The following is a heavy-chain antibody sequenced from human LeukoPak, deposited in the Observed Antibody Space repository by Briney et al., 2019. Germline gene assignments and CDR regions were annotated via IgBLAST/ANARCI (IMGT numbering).Heavy chain of an antibody. CDR1: GFTFSSYS. J-gene: IGHJ4*02. V-gene: IGHV3-23*01. CDR2: ISDSGDST. D-gene: IGHD3-22*01. CDR3: AKDGGGWLLRLRFVD. Sequence: QSGGSLRLSCAVSGFTFSSYSMNWVRQAPGKGLEWVSVISDSGDSTYYADSVKGRFTISRDNSKNTLYLQMNSLRAEDTAVYYCAKDGGGWLLRLRFVDWGQGTLVTVSS.